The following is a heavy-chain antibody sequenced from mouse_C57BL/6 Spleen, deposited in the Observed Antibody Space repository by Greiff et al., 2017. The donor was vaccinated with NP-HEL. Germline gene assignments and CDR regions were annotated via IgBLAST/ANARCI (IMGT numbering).Heavy chain of an antibody. Sequence: EVQLQQSGPELVKPGASVKISCKASGYTFTDYYMNWVKQSHGKSLEWIGDINPNNGGTSYNQKFKGKATLTVDKSSSTAYMELRSLTSEDSAVYYCATEGANFDYWGQGTTLTVSS. V-gene: IGHV1-26*01. CDR3: ATEGANFDY. CDR2: INPNNGGT. J-gene: IGHJ2*01. D-gene: IGHD3-1*01. CDR1: GYTFTDYY.